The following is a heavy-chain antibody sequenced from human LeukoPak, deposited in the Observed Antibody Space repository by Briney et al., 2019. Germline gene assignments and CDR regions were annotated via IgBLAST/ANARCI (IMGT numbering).Heavy chain of an antibody. J-gene: IGHJ5*02. V-gene: IGHV4-59*01. D-gene: IGHD4-17*01. CDR1: GGSISSYY. Sequence: SETLSLTCTVSGGSISSYYWSWIRQPPGKGLEGIGYIYYSGSTNYNPSLKSRVTISVDTSKNQFSLKLSSVTAADTAVYYCARASERYGDWFDPWGQGTLVTVSS. CDR2: IYYSGST. CDR3: ARASERYGDWFDP.